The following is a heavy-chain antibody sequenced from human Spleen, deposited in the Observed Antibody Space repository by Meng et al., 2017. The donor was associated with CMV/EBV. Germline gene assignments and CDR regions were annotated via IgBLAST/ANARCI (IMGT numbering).Heavy chain of an antibody. V-gene: IGHV3-23*03. CDR3: AKARSAYYYGSGSYGWFDP. CDR1: FSSYA. CDR2: IYSGGSST. J-gene: IGHJ5*02. D-gene: IGHD3-10*01. Sequence: FSSYAMSWVRQAAGKGLEWVSVIYSGGSSTYYADSVKGRFTISRDNSKNTLYLQMNSLRAEDTAVYYCAKARSAYYYGSGSYGWFDPWGQRTLVTVSS.